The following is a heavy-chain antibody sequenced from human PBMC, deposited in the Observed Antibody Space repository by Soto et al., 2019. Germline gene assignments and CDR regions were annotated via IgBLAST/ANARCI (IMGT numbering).Heavy chain of an antibody. CDR1: GYTFSHYG. J-gene: IGHJ6*02. Sequence: GASVKVSCKASGYTFSHYGIGWVRQAPGQGLEWTGWISAYNGNRHFAEGLRGRITMTTNTTTSTADMELRSLSSDDTAVYYCARGGQECSNSGCGYIYDGMDVWGQGTTVTVSS. CDR3: ARGGQECSNSGCGYIYDGMDV. CDR2: ISAYNGNR. D-gene: IGHD1-26*01. V-gene: IGHV1-18*01.